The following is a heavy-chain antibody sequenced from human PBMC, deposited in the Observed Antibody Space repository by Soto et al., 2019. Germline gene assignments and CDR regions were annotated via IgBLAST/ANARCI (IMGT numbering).Heavy chain of an antibody. CDR3: ARASSTWYWDY. J-gene: IGHJ4*02. Sequence: QVQLQESGPGLVKPSETLSLSCTVSGGSISAYFWTWIRHPPGKGLEWIGYIYYSGDTNYNPSLKGRVTISVDTSKNQFSRKLSSGTATDTAVYYCARASSTWYWDYWGRGTLVTVFS. V-gene: IGHV4-59*01. CDR2: IYYSGDT. CDR1: GGSISAYF. D-gene: IGHD6-13*01.